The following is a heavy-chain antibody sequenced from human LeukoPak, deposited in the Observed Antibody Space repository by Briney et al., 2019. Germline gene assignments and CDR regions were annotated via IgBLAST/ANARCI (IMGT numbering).Heavy chain of an antibody. CDR3: ARDNAYAFDI. V-gene: IGHV3-48*02. CDR1: GFTFSSYS. Sequence: GGSLRLSCAASGFTFSSYSMNWVRQAPGRGLEWLSYISSSSSFIDYADSVKGRFTISRDNAKNSLYLQMNSLRDEDTAVYYCARDNAYAFDIWGQGTMVTVSS. CDR2: ISSSSSFI. J-gene: IGHJ3*02.